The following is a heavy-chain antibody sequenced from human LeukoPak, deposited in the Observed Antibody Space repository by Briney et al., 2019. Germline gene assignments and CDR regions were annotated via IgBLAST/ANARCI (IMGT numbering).Heavy chain of an antibody. J-gene: IGHJ4*02. CDR1: GFSLSIYF. V-gene: IGHV3-21*01. Sequence: GGSLRLFCAASGFSLSIYFMNWVRPAPGKGLEWVSSISRTSAYIHYADSVGGRFAISRDNAKNPVYLQMNSLRAEDTAVYFCAGGGDFDYWGQGILVTVSA. CDR2: ISRTSAYI. D-gene: IGHD3-16*01. CDR3: AGGGDFDY.